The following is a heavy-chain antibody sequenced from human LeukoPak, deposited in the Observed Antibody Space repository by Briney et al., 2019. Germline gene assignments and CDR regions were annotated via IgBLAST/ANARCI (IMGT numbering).Heavy chain of an antibody. CDR2: INTDGSST. J-gene: IGHJ4*02. Sequence: PGGSLRLSCAASGFTFSSYSMNWVRQAPGKGLVWVSRINTDGSSTTYADSVKGRFTISRDNAKNTLYLQMNSLRAEDTAVYYWARGRYRDFWSGSSDYWGQGTLVAVSS. V-gene: IGHV3-74*03. D-gene: IGHD3-3*01. CDR1: GFTFSSYS. CDR3: ARGRYRDFWSGSSDY.